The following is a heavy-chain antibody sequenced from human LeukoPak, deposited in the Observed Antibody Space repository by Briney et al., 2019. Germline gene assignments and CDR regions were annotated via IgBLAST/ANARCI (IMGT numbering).Heavy chain of an antibody. V-gene: IGHV3-30-3*01. CDR3: ARGSVGGMVTAIRY. D-gene: IGHD2-21*02. CDR2: ISYDGSNK. CDR1: GFTFSSYA. Sequence: PGRSLRLSCAASGFTFSSYAMHWVRQAPGKGLEWVAVISYDGSNKYYADSVKGRFTISRDNPKNTLYLQMNSLRAEDTAVYYCARGSVGGMVTAIRYWGQGTLVTVSS. J-gene: IGHJ4*02.